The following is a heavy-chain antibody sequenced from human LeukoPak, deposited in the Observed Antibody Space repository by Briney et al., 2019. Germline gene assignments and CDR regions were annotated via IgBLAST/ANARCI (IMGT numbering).Heavy chain of an antibody. V-gene: IGHV4-59*12. Sequence: PSETLSLTCTVSGGSISSYYWSWIRQPPGKGLEWIGYIYYSGSTNYNPSLKSRVTISVDTSKNQFSLKLSSVTAADTAVYYCARVPQNYGDFEDYWGQGTLVTVSS. CDR3: ARVPQNYGDFEDY. CDR2: IYYSGST. J-gene: IGHJ4*02. D-gene: IGHD4-17*01. CDR1: GGSISSYY.